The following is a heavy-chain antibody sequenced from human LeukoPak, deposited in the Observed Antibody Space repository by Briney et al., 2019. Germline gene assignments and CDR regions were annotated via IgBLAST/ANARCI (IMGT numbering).Heavy chain of an antibody. V-gene: IGHV3-30*02. CDR1: GFTFSSYG. J-gene: IGHJ4*02. CDR2: IRYDGSNK. Sequence: PGGSLRLSCAASGFTFSSYGMHWVRQAPGKGLEWVAFIRYDGSNKYYADSVKGRFTISRDNSKNTLYLQMNSLRAEDTAVYYCAKGKGYSYVYFDYWGQGTLVTVSS. CDR3: AKGKGYSYVYFDY. D-gene: IGHD5-18*01.